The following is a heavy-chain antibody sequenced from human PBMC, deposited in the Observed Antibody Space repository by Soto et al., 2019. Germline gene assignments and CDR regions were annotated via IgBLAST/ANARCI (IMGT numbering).Heavy chain of an antibody. Sequence: SETLSLTCTVSNGSVSSGNYLWSWIRQPPGKGLEWIGCIHHSGKSNYSPSLRSRVTMSVDTSKNQFSLKLNSMTAADTAIYYCARVGGSGWKFDAWGQGIVVTVSS. CDR3: ARVGGSGWKFDA. CDR2: IHHSGKS. J-gene: IGHJ4*02. V-gene: IGHV4-61*01. CDR1: NGSVSSGNYL. D-gene: IGHD6-19*01.